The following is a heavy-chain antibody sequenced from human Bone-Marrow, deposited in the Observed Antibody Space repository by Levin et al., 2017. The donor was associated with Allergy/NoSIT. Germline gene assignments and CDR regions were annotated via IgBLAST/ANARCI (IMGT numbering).Heavy chain of an antibody. CDR2: INTYNDDT. Sequence: ASVPVSFPPSFSPFLLSFLPFFLPSPFPGLAWLAWINTYNDDTKYAEKFHGRVTMTTDSSTRTAYLEVRTLRSDDTAVYFCARDLYDLWSGYQTYFNFWGPGTLVTVSS. V-gene: IGHV1-18*01. CDR3: ARDLYDLWSGYQTYFNF. D-gene: IGHD3-3*01. J-gene: IGHJ4*02. CDR1: FSPFLLSF.